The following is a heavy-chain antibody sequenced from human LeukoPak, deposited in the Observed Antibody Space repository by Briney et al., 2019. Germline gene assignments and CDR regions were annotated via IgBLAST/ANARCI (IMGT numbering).Heavy chain of an antibody. CDR3: SRANSEESGYYSYIDY. CDR2: IYNSGST. V-gene: IGHV4-4*02. J-gene: IGHJ4*02. D-gene: IGHD3-22*01. Sequence: WETLSLTCAVSGGSLSSSNWWSWVRQPPGKGLEWIGEIYNSGSTNYNPSLKSRVTISVDKSKNQFSLRLSSVTAAAPAVYYCSRANSEESGYYSYIDYWGQGTLVTVSS. CDR1: GGSLSSSNW.